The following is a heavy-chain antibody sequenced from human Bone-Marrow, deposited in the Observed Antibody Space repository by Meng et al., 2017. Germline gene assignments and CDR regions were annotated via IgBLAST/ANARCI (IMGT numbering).Heavy chain of an antibody. CDR1: GGSISSSNW. CDR3: ARARGIAVAEPWDY. D-gene: IGHD6-19*01. J-gene: IGHJ4*02. V-gene: IGHV4-4*02. CDR2: IYHSGST. Sequence: QGQRQGPGPVLWKPSGTLSLTGAVAGGSISSSNWWSWVRQPPGKGLEWIGEIYHSGSTNYNPSLKSRVTISVDKSKNQFSLKLSSVTAADTAVYYCARARGIAVAEPWDYWGQGTLVTVSS.